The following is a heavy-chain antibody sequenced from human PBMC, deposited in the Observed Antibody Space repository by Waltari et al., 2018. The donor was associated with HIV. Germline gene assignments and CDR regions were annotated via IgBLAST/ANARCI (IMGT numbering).Heavy chain of an antibody. J-gene: IGHJ4*02. CDR1: GYTFNNYY. V-gene: IGHV1-46*02. D-gene: IGHD2-15*01. CDR3: ARSQGYCRGGSCYSFDS. Sequence: QVPLVQSGTEVKKPGASVKVSCKASGYTFNNYYLHWWRQAPGRGLEWMGRIDPGGGYTTYAQKFQGRVTMTRDTSTSTVYMELNSLRSDDTAVFYCARSQGYCRGGSCYSFDSWGQGTLVIVSS. CDR2: IDPGGGYT.